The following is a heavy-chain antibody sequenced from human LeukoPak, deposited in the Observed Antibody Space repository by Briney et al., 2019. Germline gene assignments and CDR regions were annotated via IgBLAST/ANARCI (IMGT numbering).Heavy chain of an antibody. CDR2: IYYSGST. CDR3: ARDGIMDTPDMHRYYYGMDV. J-gene: IGHJ6*02. CDR1: GDSITSRNYY. Sequence: SETLSLTCTVSGDSITSRNYYWGWIRQPPGKGLEWIGSIYYSGSTYYNPSLKSRVTISVDTSKNQFSLKLSSVTAADTAVYYCARDGIMDTPDMHRYYYGMDVWGQGTTVTVSS. V-gene: IGHV4-39*02. D-gene: IGHD5-18*01.